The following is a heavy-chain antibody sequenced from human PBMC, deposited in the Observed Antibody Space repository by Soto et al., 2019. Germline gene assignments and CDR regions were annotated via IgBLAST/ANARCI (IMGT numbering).Heavy chain of an antibody. D-gene: IGHD2-2*02. CDR1: GGTFSSYA. Sequence: SVKVSCKASGGTFSSYAISWVRQAPGQGLEWMGGIIPIFGTANYAQKFQGRVTITADESTSTAYMELSSLRSEDTAVYYCARVVGYCSSTSCYNDCWGQGTLVTVS. J-gene: IGHJ4*02. CDR3: ARVVGYCSSTSCYNDC. V-gene: IGHV1-69*13. CDR2: IIPIFGTA.